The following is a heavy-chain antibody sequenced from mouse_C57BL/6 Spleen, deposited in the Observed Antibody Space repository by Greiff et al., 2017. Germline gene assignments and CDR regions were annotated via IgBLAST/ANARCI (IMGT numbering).Heavy chain of an antibody. CDR1: GYTFTDYY. J-gene: IGHJ2*01. CDR3: ARSLIYYYGSKDFDY. D-gene: IGHD1-1*01. CDR2: INPNNGGT. V-gene: IGHV1-26*01. Sequence: VQLQQSGPELVKPGASVKISCKASGYTFTDYYMNWVKQSHGKSLEWIGDINPNNGGTSYNQKFKGKATLTVDKSSSTAYMELRSLTSEDSAVYYCARSLIYYYGSKDFDYWGQGTTLTVSS.